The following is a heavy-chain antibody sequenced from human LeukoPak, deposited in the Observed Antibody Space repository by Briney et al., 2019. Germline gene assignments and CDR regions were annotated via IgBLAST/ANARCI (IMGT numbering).Heavy chain of an antibody. D-gene: IGHD6-6*01. CDR2: ISYDGNIK. V-gene: IGHV3-30*04. CDR1: GFTLSSHA. CDR3: ARAHLSSSSTDYMDV. Sequence: PGGSLRLSCAASGFTLSSHAIHWVRQAPGKGLEWVALISYDGNIKYYADSVKARFTISRDNSKNTLSLQMNSLRPEDTAVYYCARAHLSSSSTDYMDVWGKGTTVTVSS. J-gene: IGHJ6*03.